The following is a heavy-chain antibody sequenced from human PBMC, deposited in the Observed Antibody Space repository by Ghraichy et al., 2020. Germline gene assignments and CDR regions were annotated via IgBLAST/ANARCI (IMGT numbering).Heavy chain of an antibody. CDR3: AHRGDFWSGYYPSSECNWFDP. D-gene: IGHD3-3*01. Sequence: SGPTLVKPTQTLTLTCTFSGFSLSTSGVGVGWIRQPPGKALEWLALIYWNDDKRYSPSLKSRLTITKDTSKNQVVLTMTNMDPVDTATYYCAHRGDFWSGYYPSSECNWFDPWGQGTLVTVSS. J-gene: IGHJ5*02. V-gene: IGHV2-5*01. CDR2: IYWNDDK. CDR1: GFSLSTSGVG.